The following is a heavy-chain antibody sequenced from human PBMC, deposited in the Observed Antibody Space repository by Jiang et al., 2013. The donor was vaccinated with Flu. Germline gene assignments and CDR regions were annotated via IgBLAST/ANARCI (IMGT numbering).Heavy chain of an antibody. V-gene: IGHV3-23*01. CDR1: GFTFSSYA. CDR3: AKMGSVVVVAATPLGLFDY. D-gene: IGHD2-15*01. Sequence: GFTFSSYAMSWVRQAPGKGLEWVSAISGSGGSTYYADSVKGRFTISRDNSKNTLYLQMNSLRAEDTAVYYCAKMGSVVVVAATPLGLFDYWGQGTLVTVSS. J-gene: IGHJ4*02. CDR2: ISGSGGST.